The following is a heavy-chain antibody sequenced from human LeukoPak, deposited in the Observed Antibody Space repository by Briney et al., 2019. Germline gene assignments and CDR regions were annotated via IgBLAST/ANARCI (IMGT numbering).Heavy chain of an antibody. V-gene: IGHV3-11*01. CDR3: ASSYYYDSSVDY. CDR1: GFTFSDYY. CDR2: ISSSGSTI. Sequence: GGSLRLSCAASGFTFSDYYMSWIRQAPGKGLEWVSYISSSGSTIYYADSVKGRFTISRDNAKNSLYLQMNSLRAEDTAVYYCASSYYYDSSVDYWGQGILVTVSS. D-gene: IGHD3-22*01. J-gene: IGHJ4*02.